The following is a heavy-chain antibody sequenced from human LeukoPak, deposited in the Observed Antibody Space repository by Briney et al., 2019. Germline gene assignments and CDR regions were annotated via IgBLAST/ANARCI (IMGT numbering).Heavy chain of an antibody. CDR3: ARLTVTTLERYFDL. D-gene: IGHD4-11*01. CDR2: INHSGST. V-gene: IGHV4-34*01. CDR1: GGSFSGYY. J-gene: IGHJ2*01. Sequence: PSETLSLTCAVYGGSFSGYYWSWIRQPPGKGLEWIGEINHSGSTNYNPSLKSRVTISVDTSKNQFSLKLSSVTAADTAVYYCARLTVTTLERYFDLWGRGTLVTVSS.